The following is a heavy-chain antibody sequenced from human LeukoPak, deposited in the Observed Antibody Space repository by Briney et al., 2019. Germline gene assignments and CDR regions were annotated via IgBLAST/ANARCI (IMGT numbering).Heavy chain of an antibody. D-gene: IGHD4-17*01. CDR2: IYHTGHT. Sequence: SETLSLTCTVSGDSVSSYYWSWIRQPPGKGLEWIGYIYHTGHTEYNPSLKSRVSISLDTSKSQFSLKLSSVTAADTAVYYCASRHDYGDYEWFDPWGQGTLVTVSS. J-gene: IGHJ5*02. CDR1: GDSVSSYY. V-gene: IGHV4-59*02. CDR3: ASRHDYGDYEWFDP.